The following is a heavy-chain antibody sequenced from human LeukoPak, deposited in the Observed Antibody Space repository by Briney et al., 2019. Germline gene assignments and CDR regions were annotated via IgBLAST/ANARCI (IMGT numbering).Heavy chain of an antibody. D-gene: IGHD3-22*01. CDR2: ISSSSSTI. J-gene: IGHJ3*02. Sequence: GGSLRLSCAASGFTFSSYSTNWVRQAPGKGLEWVSYISSSSSTIYYADSVKGRFTISRDNAKNSLYLQMNSLRAEDTAVYYCARDGATDYYDSSGYYNDAFDIWGQGTMVTVSS. V-gene: IGHV3-48*01. CDR1: GFTFSSYS. CDR3: ARDGATDYYDSSGYYNDAFDI.